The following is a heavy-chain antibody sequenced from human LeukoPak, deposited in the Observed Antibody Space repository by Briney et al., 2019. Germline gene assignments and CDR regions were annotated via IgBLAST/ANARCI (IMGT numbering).Heavy chain of an antibody. CDR2: ISVSGGGT. CDR3: ARLWFGEGSFDWFDP. J-gene: IGHJ5*02. V-gene: IGHV3-23*01. CDR1: GFTFSAYA. Sequence: PGGSLRLSCVASGFTFSAYAMTWVRQAPGKGLEWVSSISVSGGGTYYADSVRGRFTISRDNSKNTLYLQMNSLRAEDTAVYYCARLWFGEGSFDWFDPWGQGTLVTVSS. D-gene: IGHD3-10*01.